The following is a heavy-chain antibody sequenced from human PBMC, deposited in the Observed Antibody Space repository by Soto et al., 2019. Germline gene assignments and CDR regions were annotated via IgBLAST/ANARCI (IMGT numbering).Heavy chain of an antibody. V-gene: IGHV5-51*01. CDR3: ASSAQRGYGSCWYERYTVVMYV. J-gene: IGHJ6*02. CDR1: GYSFTGYW. CDR2: IYPGDSHT. D-gene: IGHD6-19*01. Sequence: GESLKISCKGSGYSFTGYWIGWVRQMPGKGLEWMGIIYPGDSHTRYSPSFQGQVTISADKSISSAYLQWSSLKASDTAMYYCASSAQRGYGSCWYERYTVVMYVWAQRTTVPVS.